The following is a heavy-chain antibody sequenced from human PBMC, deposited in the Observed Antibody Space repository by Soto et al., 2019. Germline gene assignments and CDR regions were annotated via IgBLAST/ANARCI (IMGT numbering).Heavy chain of an antibody. CDR1: GFTFSSYG. Sequence: GGSLRLSCAASGFTFSSYGMHWVRQAPGKGLEWVAVIWYDGSNKYYADSVKGRFTISRDNSKNTLYLQMNSLRAEDTAVYYCARDRTRWNDSSNYGMDVWGQGTTVTVSS. V-gene: IGHV3-33*01. CDR3: ARDRTRWNDSSNYGMDV. CDR2: IWYDGSNK. D-gene: IGHD3-22*01. J-gene: IGHJ6*02.